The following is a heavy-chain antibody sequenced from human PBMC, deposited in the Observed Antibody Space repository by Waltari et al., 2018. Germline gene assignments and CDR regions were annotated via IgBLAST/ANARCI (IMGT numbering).Heavy chain of an antibody. CDR1: GFTISSFG. D-gene: IGHD4-17*01. CDR2: TTNSNTYI. J-gene: IGHJ4*02. V-gene: IGHV3-21*03. CDR3: ARALTTPNDY. Sequence: ELQLVVSGRGLVKPGGALMLSCAVSGFTISSFGMSWVRQAPGKGLEWVSTTTNSNTYIYYADSVKGRFTVSIDNAKNSLYLQMNSLRADDTAGYFCARALTTPNDYWGQGTLVTVSS.